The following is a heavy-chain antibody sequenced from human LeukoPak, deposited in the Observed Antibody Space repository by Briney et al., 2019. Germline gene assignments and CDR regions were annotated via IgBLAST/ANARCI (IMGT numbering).Heavy chain of an antibody. CDR3: ARQRFLEWLLKNYFDY. Sequence: PGRSLRLSCAASGFTFSSYGMHWVRQAPGKGLEWVAFLRYDGSNKNYADSVKGRFTISRDNSKNTLYLQMNSLRAEDTAVYYCARQRFLEWLLKNYFDYWGQGTLVTVSS. CDR2: LRYDGSNK. V-gene: IGHV3-33*08. D-gene: IGHD3-3*01. J-gene: IGHJ4*02. CDR1: GFTFSSYG.